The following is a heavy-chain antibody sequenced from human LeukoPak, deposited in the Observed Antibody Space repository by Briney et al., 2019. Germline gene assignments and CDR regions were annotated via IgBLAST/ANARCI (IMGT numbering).Heavy chain of an antibody. Sequence: KPSETPSLTCAVYGGSFSGYYWSWVRQPPGKGLEWIGEINHSGSTNYNPSLKSRVTISVDTSKNQFSLKLSSVTAADTAVYYCARTRGMSYRGQGTLVTVSS. V-gene: IGHV4-34*01. CDR1: GGSFSGYY. CDR2: INHSGST. CDR3: ARTRGMSY. D-gene: IGHD3-16*01. J-gene: IGHJ4*02.